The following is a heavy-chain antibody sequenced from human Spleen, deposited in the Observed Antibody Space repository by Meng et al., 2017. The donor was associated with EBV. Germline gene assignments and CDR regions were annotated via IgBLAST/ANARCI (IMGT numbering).Heavy chain of an antibody. CDR2: IYHSAST. CDR1: GGSISSVGYS. J-gene: IGHJ4*02. V-gene: IGHV4-30-2*01. D-gene: IGHD2-15*01. Sequence: QLPLQESGSGRVKPSQTLSLTCAVSGGSISSVGYSWNWIRQPPGKGLEWIGYIYHSASTYYDPSLKSRVTISVDRSKNQFSLKLSSVTAADTAVYYCVGGDEGRGYFHSWGQGTLVTVSS. CDR3: VGGDEGRGYFHS.